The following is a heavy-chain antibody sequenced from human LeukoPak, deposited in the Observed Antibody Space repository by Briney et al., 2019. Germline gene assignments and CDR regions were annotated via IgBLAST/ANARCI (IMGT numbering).Heavy chain of an antibody. CDR1: GGSGGSVSSGSYY. CDR3: ARYCSSSSCYSDAFDY. V-gene: IGHV4-61*02. J-gene: IGHJ4*02. Sequence: SHTLSLTCTVSGGSGGSVSSGSYYWSWIRQPAGKGLEWIVRIHTGGGTKYNPSLKSRLTISRDTSKNQFSLKLTSVTAADTAVYYCARYCSSSSCYSDAFDYWGPGSLVTV. D-gene: IGHD2-2*01. CDR2: IHTGGGT.